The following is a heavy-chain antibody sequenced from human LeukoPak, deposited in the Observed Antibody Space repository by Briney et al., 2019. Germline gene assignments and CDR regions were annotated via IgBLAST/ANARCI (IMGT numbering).Heavy chain of an antibody. CDR3: VKDMAH. Sequence: PGGSLRLSCAASGFTFDYYAMHWVRHAPGKGLAWVSGIGWNSCSIGYVDSVKGRFTISRDNAKNSLYLQMNSLRAEDTAWYYCVKDMAHWGQRALVTVFS. CDR1: GFTFDYYA. CDR2: IGWNSCSI. V-gene: IGHV3-9*01. J-gene: IGHJ4*02.